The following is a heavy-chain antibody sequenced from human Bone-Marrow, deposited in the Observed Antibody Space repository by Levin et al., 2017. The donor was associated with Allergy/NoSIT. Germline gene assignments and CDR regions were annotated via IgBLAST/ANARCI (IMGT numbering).Heavy chain of an antibody. J-gene: IGHJ4*02. Sequence: ASVKVSCKASGYTLTSYRISWVRQAPGQGLEWMGWISPYSGDTGYLQSLQGRLTVTIDTSTSTVYMELRSLRSEDTAVFYCAREAGSGDHFDYWGQGTLVPVSS. CDR2: ISPYSGDT. CDR1: GYTLTSYR. D-gene: IGHD2-21*02. V-gene: IGHV1-18*01. CDR3: AREAGSGDHFDY.